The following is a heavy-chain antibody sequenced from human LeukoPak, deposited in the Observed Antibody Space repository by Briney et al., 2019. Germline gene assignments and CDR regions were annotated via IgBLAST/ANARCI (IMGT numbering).Heavy chain of an antibody. V-gene: IGHV3-21*01. Sequence: NPGGSLRLSCAASGFTFSSYSMNWVRQAPGKGLEWVSSISSSSSYIYYADSVKGRFTISRDNAKNSLYLQMNSLRAEDTAVYYCARDEGSSENWNYAQYWGQGTLVTVSS. CDR2: ISSSSSYI. CDR3: ARDEGSSENWNYAQY. CDR1: GFTFSSYS. J-gene: IGHJ4*02. D-gene: IGHD1-7*01.